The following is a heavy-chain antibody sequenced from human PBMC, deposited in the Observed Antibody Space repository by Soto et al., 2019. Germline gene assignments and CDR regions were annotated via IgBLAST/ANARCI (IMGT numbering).Heavy chain of an antibody. J-gene: IGHJ4*02. CDR3: AKGGRQWLVTSDFNY. D-gene: IGHD6-19*01. V-gene: IGHV3-30*18. Sequence: VQLVESGGGVVQPGRSLRLSCAASGFTFSDYAMHWVRQAPGKGLEWVAVVSHDGRKTHYADSVKGRFTISRDSAKNTVSLEMPSLRAEDTAVYYCAKGGRQWLVTSDFNYWGQGALVTVSS. CDR1: GFTFSDYA. CDR2: VSHDGRKT.